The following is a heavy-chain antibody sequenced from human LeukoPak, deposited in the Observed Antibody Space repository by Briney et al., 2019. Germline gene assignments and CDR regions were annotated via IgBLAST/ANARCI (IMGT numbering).Heavy chain of an antibody. CDR2: INHSGST. V-gene: IGHV4-34*01. Sequence: SETLSLTCAVYGGSFSGYYWSWIRQPPGKGLEWIGEINHSGSTNYNPSLKSRVTISVDTSKNQFSLKLSSVTAADTAVYYCAVGTRAYLTTNWFDPWGQGTLVTVSS. CDR1: GGSFSGYY. J-gene: IGHJ5*02. CDR3: AVGTRAYLTTNWFDP. D-gene: IGHD4-11*01.